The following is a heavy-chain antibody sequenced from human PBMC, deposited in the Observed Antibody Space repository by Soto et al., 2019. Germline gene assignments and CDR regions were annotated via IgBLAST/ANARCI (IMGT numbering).Heavy chain of an antibody. CDR1: GGSISSSSYY. CDR3: ARQGWNDVLAFDI. V-gene: IGHV4-39*01. CDR2: IYYSGST. J-gene: IGHJ3*02. D-gene: IGHD1-1*01. Sequence: SETLSLTCTVSGGSISSSSYYWGWIRQPPGKGLEWIGSIYYSGSTYYNPSLKSRVTISVDTSKNQFSLKLSSVTAADTAVYYCARQGWNDVLAFDIWGQGTMVTVSS.